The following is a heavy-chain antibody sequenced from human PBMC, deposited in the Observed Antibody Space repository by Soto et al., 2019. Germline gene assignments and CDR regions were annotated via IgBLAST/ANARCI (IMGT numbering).Heavy chain of an antibody. CDR1: GFTVSSNY. CDR2: IYSGGST. J-gene: IGHJ1*01. CDR3: ARDLDSNCGGDCYAMGH. D-gene: IGHD2-21*01. V-gene: IGHV3-53*04. Sequence: GGSLRLSCAASGFTVSSNYMSWVRQAPGKGLEWVSVIYSGGSTYYADSVKGRFTISRHNSKNTLYLQMNSLRAEDTAVYYCARDLDSNCGGDCYAMGHWGQGTLVTVSS.